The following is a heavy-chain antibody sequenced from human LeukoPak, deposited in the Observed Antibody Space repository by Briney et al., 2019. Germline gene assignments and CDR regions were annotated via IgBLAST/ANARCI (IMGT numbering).Heavy chain of an antibody. CDR2: INLRGST. D-gene: IGHD1-26*01. V-gene: IGHV4-34*01. CDR1: GGSFNDYY. Sequence: SEALSLTCAVYGGSFNDYYWNWIRQPPGKGLEWIGEINLRGSTTYNPSLKSRVTISLDESKNQFSLRLNSVTAADTAMYYCAKSGGYGLIDYWGQGTLVTVSS. J-gene: IGHJ4*02. CDR3: AKSGGYGLIDY.